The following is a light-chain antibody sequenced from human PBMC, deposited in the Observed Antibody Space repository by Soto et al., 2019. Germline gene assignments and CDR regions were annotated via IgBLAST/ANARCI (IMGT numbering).Light chain of an antibody. V-gene: IGKV3-20*01. CDR2: GAS. CDR1: QSVSSSY. CDR3: EQYGSSPF. Sequence: EIVLTQSPGTLSLSPGERATLSCRASQSVSSSYLAWYQQKPGQAPRLRIYGASSSATGITDRFRGSGSGTGFTLTIRGLETEDCAVYYCEQYGSSPFFGPGTKVDIK. J-gene: IGKJ3*01.